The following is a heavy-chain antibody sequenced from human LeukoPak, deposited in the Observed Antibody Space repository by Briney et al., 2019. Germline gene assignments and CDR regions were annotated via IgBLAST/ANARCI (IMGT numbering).Heavy chain of an antibody. CDR3: AKVISSYSGHDSY. V-gene: IGHV3-23*01. CDR1: GISFNNYG. D-gene: IGHD5-12*01. J-gene: IGHJ4*02. Sequence: HPGGSLRLSCAASGISFNNYGMSWVRQAPGKGLEWVSSISNGGHHTYYADSVRGRFTISRDNSKNTLYLQMDSLRAADTAVYYCAKVISSYSGHDSYWGQGTLVTVSS. CDR2: ISNGGHHT.